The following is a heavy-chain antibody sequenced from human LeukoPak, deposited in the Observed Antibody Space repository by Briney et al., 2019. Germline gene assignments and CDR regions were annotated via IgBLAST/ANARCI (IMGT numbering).Heavy chain of an antibody. Sequence: PGGSLRLSCAASGFTVSSNYMSWVRQAPGKGLQWVSVIYSGGSTYYADSVKGRFTISRDNSKNTLYLQMNSLRAEDAAVYYCAREMGRGVIDYWGQGTLVTVSS. CDR3: AREMGRGVIDY. CDR1: GFTVSSNY. J-gene: IGHJ4*02. V-gene: IGHV3-53*01. D-gene: IGHD3-10*01. CDR2: IYSGGST.